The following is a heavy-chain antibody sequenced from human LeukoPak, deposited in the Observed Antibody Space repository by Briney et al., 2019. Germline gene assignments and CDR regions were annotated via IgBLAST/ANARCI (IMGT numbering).Heavy chain of an antibody. J-gene: IGHJ4*02. CDR2: INGDGSET. CDR3: VRDIREYDF. CDR1: GFTFSSYA. V-gene: IGHV3-74*01. Sequence: GGSLRLSCAASGFTFSSYAMHWVRQAPGKGLVWVSRINGDGSETYYADSVKGRFTSSRDNAKNTVFLQMNNLRAEDTAVYYCVRDIREYDFWGQGTLVTVSS. D-gene: IGHD3-10*01.